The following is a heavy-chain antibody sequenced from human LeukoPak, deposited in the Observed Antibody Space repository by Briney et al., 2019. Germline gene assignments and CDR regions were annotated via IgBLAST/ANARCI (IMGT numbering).Heavy chain of an antibody. CDR3: TRRNYYDSSGYYPFDY. CDR2: IRSRANSYAI. Sequence: GGSQRLFCAASGLTFSVSAMHWVRQASGKGLEWVGRIRSRANSYAIAYAASVKGRFPNSRDHSKNTAYLQKNSLKTEDTGVYYCTRRNYYDSSGYYPFDYWGEGTLVTVSS. J-gene: IGHJ4*02. CDR1: GLTFSVSA. D-gene: IGHD3-22*01. V-gene: IGHV3-73*01.